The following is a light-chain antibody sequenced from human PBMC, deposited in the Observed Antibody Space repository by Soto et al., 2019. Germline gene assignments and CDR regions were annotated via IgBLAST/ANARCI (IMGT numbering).Light chain of an antibody. CDR1: QSVSSY. CDR3: QQRNSWS. V-gene: IGKV3-11*01. CDR2: DAS. J-gene: IGKJ3*01. Sequence: EIVLTQSPAILSLSPGERATLSCRASQSVSSYLAWYQQKPGQAPSLLIFDASNRATGVPARFSGSGSGTDFTLTISSLEPEYFAVYYCQQRNSWSFGPGTKVDMK.